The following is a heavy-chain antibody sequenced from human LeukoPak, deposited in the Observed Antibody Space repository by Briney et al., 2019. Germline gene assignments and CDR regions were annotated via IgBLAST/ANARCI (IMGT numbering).Heavy chain of an antibody. CDR1: GASVSSGPYY. D-gene: IGHD1-26*01. CDR3: ARETAERYRGSYFDY. CDR2: WEN. Sequence: SETLSLTCTVSGASVSSGPYYWSWIRQPPGEGLEWIGWENNYNVSLKSRVIISVDRSKNQFSLTFISVTAADTAVYFCARETAERYRGSYFDYWGQGALVTVSS. V-gene: IGHV4-61*01. J-gene: IGHJ4*02.